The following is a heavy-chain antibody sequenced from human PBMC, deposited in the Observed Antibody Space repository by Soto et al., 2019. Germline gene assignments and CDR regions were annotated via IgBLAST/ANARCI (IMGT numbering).Heavy chain of an antibody. CDR1: GCSITSYY. V-gene: IGHV4-59*08. J-gene: IGHJ4*02. Sequence: PSETLSLTCTVSGCSITSYYWSWIRQPPGKGLEWIGYIYYSGSTNYNPSLKSRITISVDTSKNQFSLKLSSVTAADSAVYYCARGAYSGRIGSFDYWGQGTLVTVSS. D-gene: IGHD1-26*01. CDR2: IYYSGST. CDR3: ARGAYSGRIGSFDY.